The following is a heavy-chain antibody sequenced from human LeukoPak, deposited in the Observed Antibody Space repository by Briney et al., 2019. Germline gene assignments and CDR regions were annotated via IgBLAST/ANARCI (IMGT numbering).Heavy chain of an antibody. CDR2: MNPDGSVK. CDR3: ARDPQNGALDI. CDR1: GFTFSSSW. Sequence: PGGSLRLSCAASGFTFSSSWMSWVRQARGKGLEWVAEMNPDGSVKGYVDSMQGRFTISRDNAKNSVYLQMNSLRAEDTAVYYCARDPQNGALDIWGQGTMVTVSS. V-gene: IGHV3-7*01. J-gene: IGHJ3*02. D-gene: IGHD1-1*01.